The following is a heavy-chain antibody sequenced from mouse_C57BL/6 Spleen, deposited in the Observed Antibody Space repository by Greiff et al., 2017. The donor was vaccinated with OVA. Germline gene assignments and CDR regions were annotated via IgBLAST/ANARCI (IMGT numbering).Heavy chain of an antibody. CDR2: IDPSDSYT. D-gene: IGHD2-14*01. V-gene: IGHV1-69*01. CDR3: ARGYLGAMDY. J-gene: IGHJ4*01. CDR1: GYTFTSYW. Sequence: QVQLQQPGAELVMPGASVKLSCKASGYTFTSYWMHWVKQRPGQGLEWIGEIDPSDSYTNYNQKFKGKSTLTVDKSSSTAYMQLSSLTSEDSAVYYCARGYLGAMDYWGQGTSVTVSS.